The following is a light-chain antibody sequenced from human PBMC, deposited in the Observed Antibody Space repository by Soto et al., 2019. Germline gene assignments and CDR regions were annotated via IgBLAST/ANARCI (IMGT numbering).Light chain of an antibody. CDR1: QSVSSSY. Sequence: EIVLTQSPGTLSLSPGERATLSCRASQSVSSSYIAWYQQKPGQAPRLLIYGASYRATGIPDRFSGSGSGTDFILTISRLEPEDFAVYYCQQFGSSPPFTFGPGTKVDIK. V-gene: IGKV3-20*01. CDR3: QQFGSSPPFT. J-gene: IGKJ3*01. CDR2: GAS.